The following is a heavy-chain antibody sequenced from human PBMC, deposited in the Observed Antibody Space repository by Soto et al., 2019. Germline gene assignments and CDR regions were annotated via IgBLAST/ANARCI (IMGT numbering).Heavy chain of an antibody. CDR2: IIPIFGTA. CDR3: AINSRDDSSWSPSDAFDI. V-gene: IGHV1-69*01. Sequence: KVSCKASGGPLISYAIIWVRQAPGQGLEWMGGIIPIFGTANYAQKFQGRVTITADESTSTAYMELSSLRSEDTAVYYCAINSRDDSSWSPSDAFDIWGQGTMVTVSS. D-gene: IGHD6-13*01. CDR1: GGPLISYA. J-gene: IGHJ3*02.